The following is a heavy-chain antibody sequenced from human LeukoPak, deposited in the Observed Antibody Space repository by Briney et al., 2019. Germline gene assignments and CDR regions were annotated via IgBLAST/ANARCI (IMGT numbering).Heavy chain of an antibody. J-gene: IGHJ4*02. CDR1: RFTFSSYS. V-gene: IGHV3-48*02. D-gene: IGHD6-19*01. CDR2: ISSSSTI. CDR3: ARVITSSGWYP. Sequence: PGGSLRLSCAASRFTFSSYSMNWVRQAPGKGLEWVSYISSSSTIYYADSVKGRFTISRDNAKNLLYLQMNSLRDEDTAVYYCARVITSSGWYPWGQGTLVTASS.